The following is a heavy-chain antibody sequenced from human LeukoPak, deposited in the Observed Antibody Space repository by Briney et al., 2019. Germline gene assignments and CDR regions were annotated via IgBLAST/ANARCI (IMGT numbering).Heavy chain of an antibody. J-gene: IGHJ4*02. Sequence: SETPSLTCTVSGGSISSYYWSWIRQPPGKGLEWIGYIYYSGSTNYNPSLKSRVTISVDTSKNQFSLKLSSVTAADTAVYYCARGDSSYYFDYWGQGTLVTVSS. CDR3: ARGDSSYYFDY. D-gene: IGHD6-6*01. V-gene: IGHV4-59*01. CDR1: GGSISSYY. CDR2: IYYSGST.